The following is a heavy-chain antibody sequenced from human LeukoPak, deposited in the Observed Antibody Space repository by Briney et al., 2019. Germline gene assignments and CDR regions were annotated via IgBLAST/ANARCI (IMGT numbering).Heavy chain of an antibody. CDR1: GGPFSGYY. CDR2: INHSGST. V-gene: IGHV4-34*01. J-gene: IGHJ4*02. D-gene: IGHD2-2*01. Sequence: SETLSLTCAVYGGPFSGYYWSWIRQPPGKGLEWIGEINHSGSTNYNPSLKSRVTISVDTSKNQFSLKLSSVTAADTAVYYCATAPTQYCSSTSCENYFDYWGQGTLVTVSS. CDR3: ATAPTQYCSSTSCENYFDY.